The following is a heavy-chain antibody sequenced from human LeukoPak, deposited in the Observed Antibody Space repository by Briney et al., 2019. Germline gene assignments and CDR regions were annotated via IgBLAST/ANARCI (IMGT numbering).Heavy chain of an antibody. D-gene: IGHD3-10*01. Sequence: SETLSLTCTVSGGSISSGDYYWSWIRQPPGKGLEWIGYIYYSGSTNYNPSLKSRVTISVDTSKNQFSLKLSSMTAADTAVYYCARERDSYGSGTYNWFDPWGQGTLVTVSS. V-gene: IGHV4-61*08. CDR2: IYYSGST. CDR1: GGSISSGDYY. CDR3: ARERDSYGSGTYNWFDP. J-gene: IGHJ5*02.